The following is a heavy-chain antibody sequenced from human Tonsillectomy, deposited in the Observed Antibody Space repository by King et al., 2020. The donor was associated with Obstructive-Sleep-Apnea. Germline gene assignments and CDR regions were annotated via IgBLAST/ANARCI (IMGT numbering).Heavy chain of an antibody. J-gene: IGHJ5*02. V-gene: IGHV4-59*01. CDR3: ARLPGIAAAGGPYSWFDP. Sequence: VQLQESGPGLVKPSETLSLTCTVSGGSISSYYWSWIRQPPGKGLEWIGYIYYSGSTNYNPSLKSRVTVSVDTSKNQFSLKLSPVTAADTAVYYCARLPGIAAAGGPYSWFDPWGQGTLVTVSS. CDR2: IYYSGST. CDR1: GGSISSYY. D-gene: IGHD6-13*01.